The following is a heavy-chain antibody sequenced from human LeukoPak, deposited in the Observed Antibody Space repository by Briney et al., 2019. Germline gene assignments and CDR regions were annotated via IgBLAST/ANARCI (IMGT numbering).Heavy chain of an antibody. CDR2: IFYSGTTA. CDR3: ARHVDGFSLALPRYYFDL. Sequence: PSETLSLTCTVSGGSIRHSDYYWAWIRQPPGKGLEWIGNIFYSGTTAHYNPSLKSRVTMSADRSKNQFSLKLTSVTAADTAVYYCARHVDGFSLALPRYYFDLWGQGTLVPVSS. D-gene: IGHD2-21*01. CDR1: GGSIRHSDYY. J-gene: IGHJ4*02. V-gene: IGHV4-39*01.